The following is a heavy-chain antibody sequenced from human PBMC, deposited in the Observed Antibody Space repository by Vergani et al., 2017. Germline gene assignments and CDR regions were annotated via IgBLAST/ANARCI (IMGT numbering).Heavy chain of an antibody. J-gene: IGHJ3*01. CDR2: ISSSGSP. CDR3: ARPVGPSAIADGYHV. Sequence: QVQLHESGPGLVKPSQTLSLTCTVSGGSISRSHYYWGFIRQPPGKGLEWIGSISSSGSPYYNPTLKSRLAFSVDTSKNLFSLRLKSVTATDTGMYYCARPVGPSAIADGYHVWGQGTMVTVS. D-gene: IGHD3-10*01. V-gene: IGHV4-39*02. CDR1: GGSISRSHYY.